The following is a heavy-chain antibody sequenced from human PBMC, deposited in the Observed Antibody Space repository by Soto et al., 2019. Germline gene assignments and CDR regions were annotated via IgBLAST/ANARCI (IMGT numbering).Heavy chain of an antibody. CDR1: GFTFGRYS. V-gene: IGHV3-23*01. D-gene: IGHD3-9*01. Sequence: GESLKISCAASGFTFGRYSMTWVRQAPGRGLEWVSTISGTGYTTYYADSVKGRFTLSRDNSKNTLYLQADSLRAEGTAVYFCAKVTTGRDHDANWGQGTQVTVSS. CDR2: ISGTGYTT. J-gene: IGHJ4*02. CDR3: AKVTTGRDHDAN.